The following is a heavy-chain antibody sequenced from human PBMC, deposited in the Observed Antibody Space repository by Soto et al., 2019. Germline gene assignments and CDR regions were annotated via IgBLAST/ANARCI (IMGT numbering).Heavy chain of an antibody. CDR1: GFTFNTYS. Sequence: GGSLRLSCAASGFTFNTYSMNWVRQAPGKGLEWVAYISSARTTTYYADSVKGRFTISRDNARNSLYLQLNSLRDGDTAVYSCARVGDPLVTYYYSGMDVWGQGTTVTVSS. CDR2: ISSARTTT. V-gene: IGHV3-48*02. D-gene: IGHD3-10*01. J-gene: IGHJ6*02. CDR3: ARVGDPLVTYYYSGMDV.